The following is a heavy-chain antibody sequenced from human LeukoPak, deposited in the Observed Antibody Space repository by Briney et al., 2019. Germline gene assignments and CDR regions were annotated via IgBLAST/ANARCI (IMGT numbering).Heavy chain of an antibody. CDR1: GYTFTSCG. CDR3: ARVTEGYYFDY. Sequence: GASVKVSCKASGYTFTSCGISWVRQAPGQGLEWMGWINPNSGGTNYAQKFQGRVTMTRDTSISTAYMELSRLRSDDTAVYYCARVTEGYYFDYWGQGTLVTVSS. J-gene: IGHJ4*02. CDR2: INPNSGGT. V-gene: IGHV1-2*02.